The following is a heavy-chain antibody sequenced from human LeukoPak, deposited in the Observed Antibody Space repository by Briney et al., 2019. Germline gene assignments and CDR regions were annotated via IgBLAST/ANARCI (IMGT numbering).Heavy chain of an antibody. CDR3: ARRDSPFDL. Sequence: SETLSLTCTVSGGSISSCYWSWIRQPPGKGLEWIGYIYHSGSTNYNPSLKSRVTISVDTSKKQFSLKVRSVTAADTAVYYCARRDSPFDLWGRGTLVTVS. V-gene: IGHV4-59*01. J-gene: IGHJ2*01. D-gene: IGHD3-22*01. CDR1: GGSISSCY. CDR2: IYHSGST.